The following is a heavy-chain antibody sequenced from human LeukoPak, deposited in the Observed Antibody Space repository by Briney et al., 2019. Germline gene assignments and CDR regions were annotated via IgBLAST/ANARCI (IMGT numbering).Heavy chain of an antibody. V-gene: IGHV3-9*01. D-gene: IGHD1-1*01. CDR2: ISWNSGSI. J-gene: IGHJ4*02. CDR3: ARDGVGTTYSKSPLAALDY. CDR1: GFTFDDYA. Sequence: PGGSLRLSCAASGFTFDDYAMHWVRQAPGKGLEWVSGISWNSGSIGYADSVKGRFTISRDNAKNSLYLQMNSLRAEDTAVYYCARDGVGTTYSKSPLAALDYWGQGTLVTVSS.